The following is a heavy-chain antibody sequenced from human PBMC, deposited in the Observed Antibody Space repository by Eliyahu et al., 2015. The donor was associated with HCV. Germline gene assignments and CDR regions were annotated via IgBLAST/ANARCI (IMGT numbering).Heavy chain of an antibody. CDR1: GGSISSYY. CDR2: IXYSGST. V-gene: IGHV4-59*01. D-gene: IGHD3-22*01. J-gene: IGHJ4*02. CDR3: ARASYDSSGYYYDY. Sequence: QVQLQESGPGLVKPSETLSLTCTVSGGSISSYYWNWIRQPPGKGLEWIAYIXYSGSTNYSPSLKSRVTISVDTSKNQFSLKLSSVTAADTAVYYCARASYDSSGYYYDYWGQGTLVTVSS.